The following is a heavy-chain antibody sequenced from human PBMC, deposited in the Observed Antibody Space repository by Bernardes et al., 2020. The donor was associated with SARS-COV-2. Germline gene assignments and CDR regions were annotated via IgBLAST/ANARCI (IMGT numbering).Heavy chain of an antibody. CDR3: ACEGEVQTPDSWFDA. V-gene: IGHV4-59*12. CDR2: MYYDGSV. D-gene: IGHD1-26*01. CDR1: GGSISGYY. Sequence: SETLSLTCTVSGGSISGYYWSWSRQPPGKGLEWIGFMYYDGSVNYNPSLRSRVTISGDTSKNQFPLRLCSVTAADTAVYYCACEGEVQTPDSWFDAWGAGILVTVSS. J-gene: IGHJ5*02.